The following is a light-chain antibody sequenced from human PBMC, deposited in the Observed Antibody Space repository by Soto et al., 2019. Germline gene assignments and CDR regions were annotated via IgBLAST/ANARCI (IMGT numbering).Light chain of an antibody. CDR1: SSDVGGYNY. CDR3: SSYTSSTTGVV. CDR2: DVS. J-gene: IGLJ2*01. Sequence: QSALTQPASVSGSPGQSITISCNGTSSDVGGYNYVSWYQQHPDKAPKLIIYDVSNRPSGVSNRFSGSKSGNTASLTISGLQAEDEADYYCSSYTSSTTGVVFGGGTKLTVL. V-gene: IGLV2-14*03.